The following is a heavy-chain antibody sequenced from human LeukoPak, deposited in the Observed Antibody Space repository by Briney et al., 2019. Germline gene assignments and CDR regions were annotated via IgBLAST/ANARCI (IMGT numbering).Heavy chain of an antibody. V-gene: IGHV3-64*01. D-gene: IGHD3-22*01. CDR1: GFTFSSYA. J-gene: IGHJ4*02. CDR3: ARGGAYYYDSSGYTYFDY. Sequence: GGSLRLSCAASGFTFSSYAMHWVRQAPGKGLEYVSAISSNGGSTYYANSVKGRFTISRDNSKNTLYLQMGSLRAEDMAVYYCARGGAYYYDSSGYTYFDYWGQGTLVTVSS. CDR2: ISSNGGST.